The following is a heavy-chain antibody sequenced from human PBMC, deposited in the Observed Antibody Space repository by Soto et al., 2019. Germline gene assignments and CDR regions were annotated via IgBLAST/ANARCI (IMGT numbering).Heavy chain of an antibody. D-gene: IGHD5-12*01. V-gene: IGHV5-51*01. CDR2: IYPGDSDT. CDR1: GYSFTSYW. J-gene: IGHJ6*02. CDR3: ARHRGSPGSYFGLDV. Sequence: PGESLKISCKGSGYSFTSYWINWVRQMPGKGLEWMGIIYPGDSDTRYSPSFQGQVTISADKSIDTAYLQWRSLKASDTAVYYCARHRGSPGSYFGLDVWGQGTTATVSS.